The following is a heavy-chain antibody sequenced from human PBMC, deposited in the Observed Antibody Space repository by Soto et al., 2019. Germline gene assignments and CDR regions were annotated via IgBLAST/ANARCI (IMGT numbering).Heavy chain of an antibody. D-gene: IGHD6-19*01. V-gene: IGHV4-59*01. CDR3: ARTKGPIAVAGPYFDY. J-gene: IGHJ4*02. CDR2: IYYSGST. Sequence: SETLSLTCTVSGGSIRSYYWSWIRQPPGKVLEWIGYIYYSGSTNYNPSLKSRVTISVDTSKNQFSLKLSSVTAADTAVYYCARTKGPIAVAGPYFDYWGQGTLVTVSS. CDR1: GGSIRSYY.